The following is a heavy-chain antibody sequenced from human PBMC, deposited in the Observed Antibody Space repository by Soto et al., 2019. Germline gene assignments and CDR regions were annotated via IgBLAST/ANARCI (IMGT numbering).Heavy chain of an antibody. CDR1: GFTFSDFH. J-gene: IGHJ3*02. CDR3: ARDVGYFDI. Sequence: QVQLVESGGGLVKPGGSLRLSCTTSGFTFSDFHMNWIRQAPGKGLQWLSYISSSGTIVYYADCVKGRFTISRDSPMNSLYLQMNSLRAEDTAMYYCARDVGYFDIWGRGTMVTVS. CDR2: ISSSGTIV. D-gene: IGHD5-12*01. V-gene: IGHV3-11*01.